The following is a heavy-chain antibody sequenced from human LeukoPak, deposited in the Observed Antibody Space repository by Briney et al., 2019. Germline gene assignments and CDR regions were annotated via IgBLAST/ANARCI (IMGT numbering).Heavy chain of an antibody. CDR2: IYYSGST. CDR3: ARDFPQRVGEVAGSRAFDI. D-gene: IGHD2-15*01. J-gene: IGHJ3*02. V-gene: IGHV4-59*01. Sequence: SETLSLTCTVSGGSISSYYWSWIRQPPGKGLEWIGYIYYSGSTNYNPSLKSRVTISVDTSKNQFSLKLSSVTAADTAVYYCARDFPQRVGEVAGSRAFDIWGQGTMVTVSS. CDR1: GGSISSYY.